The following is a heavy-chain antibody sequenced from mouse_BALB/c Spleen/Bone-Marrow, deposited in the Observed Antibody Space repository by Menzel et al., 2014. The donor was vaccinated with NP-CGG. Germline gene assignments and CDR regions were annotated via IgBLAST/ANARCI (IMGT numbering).Heavy chain of an antibody. D-gene: IGHD2-1*01. CDR1: GYAFTSYN. CDR3: ASCGNYEAWFAY. Sequence: EVQLQQSGPELVKPGASVKVSCKASGYAFTSYNICWVKQSRGKSLEWIGYIDPYNGDTNYNQKFKVKATLTVDKSSSTAYMHLNSLTSEDSAVYYCASCGNYEAWFAYWGQGTLVTVSA. J-gene: IGHJ3*01. V-gene: IGHV1S135*01. CDR2: IDPYNGDT.